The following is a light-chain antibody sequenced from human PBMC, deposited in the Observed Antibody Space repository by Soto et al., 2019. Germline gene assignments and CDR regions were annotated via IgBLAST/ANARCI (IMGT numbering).Light chain of an antibody. CDR1: QSVAIY. CDR3: QQRSNWPLT. V-gene: IGKV3-11*01. J-gene: IGKJ1*01. Sequence: EIVLTQSPATLSLSPGEGATLSCRASQSVAIYLAWYQKKPGQAPRLLIYDASDRAAGIPARFRGGGSLTDFTLTISSLEPEDFAVYYCQQRSNWPLTFGQGTKVDIK. CDR2: DAS.